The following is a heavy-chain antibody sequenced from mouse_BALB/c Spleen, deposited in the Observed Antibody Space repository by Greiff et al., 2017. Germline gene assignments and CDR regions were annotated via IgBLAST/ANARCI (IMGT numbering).Heavy chain of an antibody. J-gene: IGHJ3*01. Sequence: QVQLQQPGAELVKPGTSVKLSCKASGYNFTSYWINWVKLRPGQGLEWIGDIYPGSGSTNYNEKFKSKATLTVDTSSSTAYMQLSSLASEDSALYDCARGRGAYWGQGTLVTVSA. CDR3: ARGRGAY. CDR2: IYPGSGST. CDR1: GYNFTSYW. V-gene: IGHV1-55*01.